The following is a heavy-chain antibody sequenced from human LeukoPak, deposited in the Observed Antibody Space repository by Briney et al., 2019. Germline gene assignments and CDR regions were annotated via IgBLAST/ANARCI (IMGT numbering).Heavy chain of an antibody. CDR2: ISYDGSNK. CDR1: GFTFSSYG. Sequence: GGSLRLSCAASGFTFSSYGMHWVRQAPGKGLEWVAVISYDGSNKYYADSVKGRFTISRDNSKNTLYLQMNSLRAEDTAVYYCAKSVSCSGGSCYLLAYCYYYGMDVWGQGTTVTVSS. D-gene: IGHD2-15*01. V-gene: IGHV3-30*18. CDR3: AKSVSCSGGSCYLLAYCYYYGMDV. J-gene: IGHJ6*02.